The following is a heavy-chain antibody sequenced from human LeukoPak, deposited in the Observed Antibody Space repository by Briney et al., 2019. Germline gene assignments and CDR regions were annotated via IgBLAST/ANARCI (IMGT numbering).Heavy chain of an antibody. CDR2: INPNSGGT. V-gene: IGHV1-2*02. J-gene: IGHJ6*02. D-gene: IGHD6-13*01. CDR1: GYTFTDYY. CDR3: ARVRIGQQLDKYYYYAMDV. Sequence: ASVKVSCKASGYTFTDYYMHWVRQAPGQGLEWMGWINPNSGGTNYAQKFQGRVTMTTDTSISTAYMEVSRLRSDDTAVYYCARVRIGQQLDKYYYYAMDVWGQGTPVTVSS.